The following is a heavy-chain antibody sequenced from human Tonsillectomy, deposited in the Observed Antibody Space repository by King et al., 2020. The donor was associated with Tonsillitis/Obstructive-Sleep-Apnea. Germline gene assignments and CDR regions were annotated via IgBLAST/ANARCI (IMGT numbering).Heavy chain of an antibody. CDR2: ISFDGSNK. CDR3: ARAASSSWFYFDY. CDR1: GFTFRTYT. D-gene: IGHD6-13*01. V-gene: IGHV3-30*04. Sequence: QVQLVESGGGVVQPGGSLRLSCAASGFTFRTYTMHWVRQAPGKGLEWVAVISFDGSNKYHADSLKGRFTISRDNAKNTLYLQMNSLRGEDTSVYYCARAASSSWFYFDYWGQGALVTVSS. J-gene: IGHJ4*02.